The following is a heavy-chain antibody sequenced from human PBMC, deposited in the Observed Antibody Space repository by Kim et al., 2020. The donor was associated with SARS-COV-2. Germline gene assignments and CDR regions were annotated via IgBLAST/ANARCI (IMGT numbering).Heavy chain of an antibody. D-gene: IGHD2-21*02. CDR1: GFTFSSYA. J-gene: IGHJ4*02. CDR3: AKEWVVTAIRKACYFDY. Sequence: GGSLRLSCAASGFTFSSYAMRWVRQAPGKGLEWVSAISGSGGSTYYADSVKGRFTISRDNSQNPLYLQMNSLRAEDTAVYYCAKEWVVTAIRKACYFDYWGQGTLVTVSS. V-gene: IGHV3-23*01. CDR2: ISGSGGST.